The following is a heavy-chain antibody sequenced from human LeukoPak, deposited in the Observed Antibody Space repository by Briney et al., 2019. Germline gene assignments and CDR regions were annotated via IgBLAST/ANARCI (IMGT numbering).Heavy chain of an antibody. CDR3: ARDTSYSGLDY. D-gene: IGHD4-11*01. CDR2: IYYSGSP. V-gene: IGHV4-59*01. J-gene: IGHJ4*02. Sequence: SETLSLTCTVSGGSITNYYWSWIRQPPGKGLEWIAYIYYSGSPNYNPSLKSRITISVDTSKNQFSLKLSSVTAADTAVYYCARDTSYSGLDYWGQGTLVTVSS. CDR1: GGSITNYY.